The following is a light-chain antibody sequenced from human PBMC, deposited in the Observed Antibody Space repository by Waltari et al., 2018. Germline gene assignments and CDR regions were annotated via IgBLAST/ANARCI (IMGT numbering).Light chain of an antibody. V-gene: IGLV2-14*01. CDR1: SSDIGGHNY. CDR3: TSYTTSVTWV. Sequence: QSALTQPASVSGSPGQSITISCTGTSSDIGGHNYVSWYQQHPGKAPKLVIFEVTTRPSGVSNRISGSKSGNTASLTISGRQAEDEADYYCTSYTTSVTWVFGGGTKVTVL. J-gene: IGLJ3*02. CDR2: EVT.